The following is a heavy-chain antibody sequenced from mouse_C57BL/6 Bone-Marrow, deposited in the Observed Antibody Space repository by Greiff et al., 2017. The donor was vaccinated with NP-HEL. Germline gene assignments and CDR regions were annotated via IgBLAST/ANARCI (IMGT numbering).Heavy chain of an antibody. CDR1: GYTFTSYW. Sequence: VQLQESGAELVMPGASVKLSCKASGYTFTSYWMHWVKQRPGQGLEWIGEIDPSDSYTNYNQKFKGKSTLTVDKSSSTAYMQLSSLTSEDSAVYYCAREVYGSSPYYAMDYWGQGTSVTVSS. J-gene: IGHJ4*01. D-gene: IGHD1-1*01. CDR2: IDPSDSYT. V-gene: IGHV1-69*01. CDR3: AREVYGSSPYYAMDY.